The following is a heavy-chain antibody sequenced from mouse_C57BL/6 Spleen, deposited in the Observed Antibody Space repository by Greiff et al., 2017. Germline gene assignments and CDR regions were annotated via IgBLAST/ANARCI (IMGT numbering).Heavy chain of an antibody. J-gene: IGHJ1*03. CDR3: ARSDYSGSSYWYFDG. D-gene: IGHD1-1*01. Sequence: VQLQQSGAELVKPGASVKISCKASGYAFSSYWMNWVKQRPGKGLEWIGQIYPGDGDTNYNGKFKGKATLTADKSSSTAYMQLSSLTSEDSAVYFCARSDYSGSSYWYFDGWGTGTTVTVSS. CDR2: IYPGDGDT. CDR1: GYAFSSYW. V-gene: IGHV1-80*01.